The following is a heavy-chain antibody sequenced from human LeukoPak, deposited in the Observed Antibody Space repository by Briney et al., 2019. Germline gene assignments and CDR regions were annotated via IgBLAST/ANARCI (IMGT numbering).Heavy chain of an antibody. CDR1: GFTFSSYG. Sequence: PGGSLRLSCAASGFTFSSYGMHWVRQAPGKGLEWVAFIRYDGINKNYADSVKGRFTISRDNSKNTLNLQMTSLRTDDTAVYYCAKDCTAFSTSCFDDWGQGTLVTVSS. J-gene: IGHJ4*02. D-gene: IGHD2-2*01. V-gene: IGHV3-30*02. CDR3: AKDCTAFSTSCFDD. CDR2: IRYDGINK.